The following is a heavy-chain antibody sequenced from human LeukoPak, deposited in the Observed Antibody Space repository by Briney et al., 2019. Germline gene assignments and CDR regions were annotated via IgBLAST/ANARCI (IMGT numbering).Heavy chain of an antibody. D-gene: IGHD3-16*01. CDR3: AREWGSVITRHFDF. Sequence: SETLSLTCSVSGAFISNHHWSWIRQPAGKGLEWIGRVYSSGDTTYNPSLKSRVTISVDKSKSQFSLRLTSVTAADTAVYYCAREWGSVITRHFDFWGQGTLVTVSS. CDR2: VYSSGDT. J-gene: IGHJ4*02. V-gene: IGHV4-4*07. CDR1: GAFISNHH.